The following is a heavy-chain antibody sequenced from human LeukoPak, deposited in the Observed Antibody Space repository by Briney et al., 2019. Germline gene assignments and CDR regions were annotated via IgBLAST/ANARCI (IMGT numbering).Heavy chain of an antibody. Sequence: TGGSLRLSCAVSGITLSNYGMSWVRQAPGKGLEWVAGISDSGGRTKYADSVKGRFTISRDNSKNTLYLQMNSLRAEDTAVYFCAKRGVVIRVILVGFHKEAYYFDSWGRGALVTVSS. J-gene: IGHJ4*02. D-gene: IGHD3-22*01. CDR3: AKRGVVIRVILVGFHKEAYYFDS. V-gene: IGHV3-23*01. CDR2: ISDSGGRT. CDR1: GITLSNYG.